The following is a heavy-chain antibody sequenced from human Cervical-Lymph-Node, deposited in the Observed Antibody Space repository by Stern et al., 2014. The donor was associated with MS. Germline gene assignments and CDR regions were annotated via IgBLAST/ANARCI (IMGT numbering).Heavy chain of an antibody. J-gene: IGHJ4*02. CDR3: AKGGSGSYLD. V-gene: IGHV3-30*04. D-gene: IGHD1-26*01. Sequence: DQLVESGGGVVQPGRSLRLSCAASGFVFRRYALHWVRQAPGKGLEWVALISYDVRDKYYTDSVKGRFTVSRDNSNNTVDLEMNSLRLEDTAVYYCAKGGSGSYLDWGQGSLVTVSS. CDR1: GFVFRRYA. CDR2: ISYDVRDK.